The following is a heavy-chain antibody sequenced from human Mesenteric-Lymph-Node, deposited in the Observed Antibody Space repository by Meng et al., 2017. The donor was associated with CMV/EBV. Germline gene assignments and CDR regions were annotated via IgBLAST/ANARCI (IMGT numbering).Heavy chain of an antibody. Sequence: SETLSLTCTVSGGSISSYYWSWIRQPAGKGLEWIGRIYTSESTNYNPSLKSRVTMSVDTSKNQFSLKLSSVTAADTAVYYCARVIFPLYYYYYGMDVWGQGTTVTVSS. V-gene: IGHV4-4*07. CDR3: ARVIFPLYYYYYGMDV. CDR1: GGSISSYY. CDR2: IYTSEST. J-gene: IGHJ6*02.